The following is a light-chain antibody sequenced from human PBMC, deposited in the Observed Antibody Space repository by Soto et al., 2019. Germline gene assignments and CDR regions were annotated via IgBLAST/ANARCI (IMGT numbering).Light chain of an antibody. CDR1: QSISSW. CDR3: QQYNSYWT. CDR2: DAS. J-gene: IGKJ1*01. V-gene: IGKV1-5*01. Sequence: DIQMTQSPSTLSASVGDRVTITCRASQSISSWLAWYEQKPGKAPKLLIYDASSLESGVPSRFSGSGAATEFTLTISSLQPDDFASYYCQQYNSYWTFGHGTKVEIK.